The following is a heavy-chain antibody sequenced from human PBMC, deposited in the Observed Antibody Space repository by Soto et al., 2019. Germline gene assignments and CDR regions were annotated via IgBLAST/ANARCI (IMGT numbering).Heavy chain of an antibody. V-gene: IGHV3-30-3*01. D-gene: IGHD6-13*01. CDR3: ASLELGSSWNHYYYYYGMDV. CDR1: GFTFSSYA. J-gene: IGHJ6*02. Sequence: SLRLSCAASGFTFSSYAMHWVRQAPGKGLEWVAVISYDGSNKYYADSVKGRFTISRDNSKNTLYLQMNSLRAEDTAVYYCASLELGSSWNHYYYYYGMDVWGQGTTVTVSS. CDR2: ISYDGSNK.